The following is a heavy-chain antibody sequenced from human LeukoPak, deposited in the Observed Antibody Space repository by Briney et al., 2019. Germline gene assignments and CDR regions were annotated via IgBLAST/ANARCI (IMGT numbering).Heavy chain of an antibody. Sequence: GASVKVSCKASGGTFSSYAISWVRQAPGQGLEWMGGIIPIFGTANYAQKFQGRVTITADKSTSTAYMELSSLRSEDTAVYYCARDDVGKAAAGTSPGDYWGQGTLVTVSS. V-gene: IGHV1-69*06. J-gene: IGHJ4*02. CDR3: ARDDVGKAAAGTSPGDY. CDR1: GGTFSSYA. D-gene: IGHD6-13*01. CDR2: IIPIFGTA.